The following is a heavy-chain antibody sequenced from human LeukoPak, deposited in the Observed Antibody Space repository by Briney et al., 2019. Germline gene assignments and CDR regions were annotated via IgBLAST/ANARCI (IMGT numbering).Heavy chain of an antibody. CDR1: GGTFSSYT. CDR3: AREGYYGSRARADWFDP. Sequence: ASVKVSCKASGGTFSSYTISWVRQAPGQGLEWMGRIIPILGIANYAQKFQGRVTITADKSTSTAYMELSSLRSEDTAVYYCAREGYYGSRARADWFDPWGQGTLVTVSS. V-gene: IGHV1-69*04. CDR2: IIPILGIA. D-gene: IGHD3-22*01. J-gene: IGHJ5*02.